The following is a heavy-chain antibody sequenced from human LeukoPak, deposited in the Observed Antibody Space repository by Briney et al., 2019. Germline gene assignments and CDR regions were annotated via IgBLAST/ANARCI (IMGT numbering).Heavy chain of an antibody. J-gene: IGHJ4*02. CDR2: IKQDGSDR. D-gene: IGHD6-19*01. CDR1: GFTFRNYW. Sequence: PGGSLRLSCAASGFTFRNYWMSWVRQAPGTGLEWVANIKQDGSDRNYVTSVRGRFTISRDNAESSLFPQMNSLRAEDTAVYYCVRNLAVAGTCFDSWGQGTLVTVSS. CDR3: VRNLAVAGTCFDS. V-gene: IGHV3-7*03.